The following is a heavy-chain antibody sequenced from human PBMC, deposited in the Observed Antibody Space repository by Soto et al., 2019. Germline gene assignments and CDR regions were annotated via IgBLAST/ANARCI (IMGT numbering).Heavy chain of an antibody. CDR1: GYIFPDYY. D-gene: IGHD2-15*01. J-gene: IGHJ5*01. CDR2: FNPKTGGA. CDR3: SRASAAATSWFDY. V-gene: IGHV1-2*02. Sequence: ASVKVSCKASGYIFPDYYIHWVRQAPGQGLEWMGWFNPKTGGANSAQKFQGRVTMTRDTSITTVYLELSSLTSDDTAVYFCSRASAAATSWFDYWGQGSLVTVSS.